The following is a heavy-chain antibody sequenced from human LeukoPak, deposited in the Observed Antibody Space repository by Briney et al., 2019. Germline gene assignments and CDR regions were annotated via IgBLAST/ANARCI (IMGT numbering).Heavy chain of an antibody. V-gene: IGHV4-30-4*08. CDR3: ARDHSDFWSGYYTDHRAFDI. CDR2: IYYSGST. Sequence: PSETLSLTCTVSGGSISSGDYYWSWTRQPPGKGLEWIGYIYYSGSTYYNPSLKGRVTISVDTSKNQFSLKLSSVTAADTAVYYCARDHSDFWSGYYTDHRAFDIWGQGTMVTVSS. D-gene: IGHD3-3*01. CDR1: GGSISSGDYY. J-gene: IGHJ3*02.